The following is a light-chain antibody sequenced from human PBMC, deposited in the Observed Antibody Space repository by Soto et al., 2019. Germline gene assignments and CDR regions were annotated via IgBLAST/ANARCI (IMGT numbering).Light chain of an antibody. J-gene: IGLJ1*01. CDR1: SSNVGSNS. CDR3: AAWDDSLNGGL. CDR2: RSD. Sequence: QPALTQPPSASGTPGQRVTISCSGSSSNVGSNSVDWYQHLPGTAPRLLICRSDQRPSGVPDRFSGSKSGTSASLAISGLQSEDEADYYCAAWDDSLNGGLFGTGTKVTVL. V-gene: IGLV1-44*01.